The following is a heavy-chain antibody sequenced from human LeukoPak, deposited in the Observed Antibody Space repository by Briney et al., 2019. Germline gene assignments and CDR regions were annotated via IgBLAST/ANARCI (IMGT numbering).Heavy chain of an antibody. V-gene: IGHV3-21*01. CDR2: ISGSSSYI. CDR3: ATPSGSSSLGGGFDY. CDR1: GFTFSSYS. Sequence: GGSLRLSCAASGFTFSSYSMNWVRQAPGKGLEWVSSISGSSSYIYYADSVKGRFTISRDNSKNTLYLQMNSLRAEDTTVYYCATPSGSSSLGGGFDYWGQGTLVTVSS. D-gene: IGHD6-13*01. J-gene: IGHJ4*02.